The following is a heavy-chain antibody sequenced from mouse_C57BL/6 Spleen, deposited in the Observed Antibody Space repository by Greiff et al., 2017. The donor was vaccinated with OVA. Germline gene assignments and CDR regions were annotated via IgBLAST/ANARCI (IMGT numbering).Heavy chain of an antibody. Sequence: VQLQQSGPELVKPGASVKISCKASGYTFTDYYMNWVKQSHGKSLEWIGDINPNNGGTSYNQKFKGKATLTVDKSSSTAYMELRSLTSEDSAVYDGARGYGNYEDYFDYWGQGTTLTVSS. V-gene: IGHV1-26*01. CDR1: GYTFTDYY. CDR3: ARGYGNYEDYFDY. D-gene: IGHD2-1*01. J-gene: IGHJ2*01. CDR2: INPNNGGT.